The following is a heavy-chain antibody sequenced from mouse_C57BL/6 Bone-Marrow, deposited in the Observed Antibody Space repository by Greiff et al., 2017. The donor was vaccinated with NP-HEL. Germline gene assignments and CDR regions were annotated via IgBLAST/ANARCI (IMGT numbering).Heavy chain of an antibody. D-gene: IGHD2-4*01. J-gene: IGHJ4*01. V-gene: IGHV7-3*01. CDR2: IRNKANGYTI. Sequence: EVQVVESGGGLVQPGGSLSLSCAASGFTFTDYYMSWVRQPPGKALEWVGFIRNKANGYTIEYSASVKGRFTISRDNSQSILYLQMNGLRAEDSATYYCARSIYYDYADDPFYGMDYWGQGTSVTVSS. CDR3: ARSIYYDYADDPFYGMDY. CDR1: GFTFTDYY.